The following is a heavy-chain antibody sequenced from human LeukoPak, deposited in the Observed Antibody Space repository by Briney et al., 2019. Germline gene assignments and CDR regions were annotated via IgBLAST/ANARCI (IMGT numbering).Heavy chain of an antibody. CDR1: GFTFSNAW. J-gene: IGHJ4*02. Sequence: GGSLRLSCAASGFTFSNAWMSWVRQAPGKGLVWVSRINSDGSSTSYADSVKGRFTISRDNAKNTLYLQMNSLRAEDTAVYCCAMGPYYYDSSGYYYWGQGTLVTVSS. V-gene: IGHV3-74*01. CDR3: AMGPYYYDSSGYYY. CDR2: INSDGSST. D-gene: IGHD3-22*01.